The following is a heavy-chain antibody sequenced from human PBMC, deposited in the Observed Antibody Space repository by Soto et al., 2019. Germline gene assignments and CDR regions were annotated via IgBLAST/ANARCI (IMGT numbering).Heavy chain of an antibody. CDR1: GYTFTSYG. V-gene: IGHV1-18*01. CDR2: ISAYNGNK. J-gene: IGHJ4*02. CDR3: ARDLNLGLAAG. Sequence: QVQLVQSGAEVKKPGASVKVSCKASGYTFTSYGISWVRQAPGQGLEWMGWISAYNGNKKYAQKFQGRVTMTTDTSTSTDYMELRRLRSDDTSVYYCARDLNLGLAAGWGQGTLVTVSS. D-gene: IGHD6-13*01.